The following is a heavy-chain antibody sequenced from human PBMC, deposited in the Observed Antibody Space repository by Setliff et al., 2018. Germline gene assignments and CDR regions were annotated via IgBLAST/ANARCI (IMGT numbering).Heavy chain of an antibody. CDR1: GGSFSGYY. D-gene: IGHD1-26*01. Sequence: SETLSLTCAVYGGSFSGYYWSWIRQPPGKGLEWIGEINHSGSTNYNPSLKSRVTISVDTSKNQFSLKLSSVTAADTAVYYCARGPRYSGSYYVNYWGQGTLVTVSS. J-gene: IGHJ4*02. V-gene: IGHV4-34*01. CDR3: ARGPRYSGSYYVNY. CDR2: INHSGST.